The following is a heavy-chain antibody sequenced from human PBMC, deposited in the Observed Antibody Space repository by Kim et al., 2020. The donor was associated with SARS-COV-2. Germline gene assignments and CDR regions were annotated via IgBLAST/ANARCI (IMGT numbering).Heavy chain of an antibody. Sequence: GGSLRLSCAASGFTFSDYYMSWIRQAPGKGLEWVSYISSSGSTIYYADSVKGRFTISRDNAKNSLYLQMNSLRAEDTAVYYCAREVDYYDSSGQPTAFDIWGQGTMVTVSS. CDR3: AREVDYYDSSGQPTAFDI. CDR2: ISSSGSTI. D-gene: IGHD3-22*01. V-gene: IGHV3-11*01. J-gene: IGHJ3*02. CDR1: GFTFSDYY.